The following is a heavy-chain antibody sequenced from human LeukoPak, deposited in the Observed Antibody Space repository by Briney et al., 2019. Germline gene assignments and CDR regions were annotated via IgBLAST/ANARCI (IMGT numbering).Heavy chain of an antibody. CDR1: GFSVTDYA. V-gene: IGHV3-23*01. D-gene: IGHD3-3*01. Sequence: GGSLRLSCAASGFSVTDYAMTWIRQSPGKGLEWVSSMSDIGPNTYYAGSVKGRFTISRDTSKNTLLLQMNSLRAGDTALYYCARRLSLRFDAFAVWGPGTVVTVSS. CDR2: MSDIGPNT. CDR3: ARRLSLRFDAFAV. J-gene: IGHJ3*01.